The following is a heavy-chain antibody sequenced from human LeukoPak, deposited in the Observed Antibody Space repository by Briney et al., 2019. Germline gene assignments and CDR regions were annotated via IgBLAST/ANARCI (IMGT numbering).Heavy chain of an antibody. CDR2: TFYSGDT. V-gene: IGHV4-59*08. CDR3: ARFGTSSSRFFDQ. J-gene: IGHJ4*02. Sequence: PSETLSLTCTVSGEYISNYYWSWIRQAPGKGLEWIGYTFYSGDTKYNPSLKSRVTISVDSSRRQFSLRLSSVTAADTAMYYCARFGTSSSRFFDQWGQGTLVTVSS. D-gene: IGHD6-6*01. CDR1: GEYISNYY.